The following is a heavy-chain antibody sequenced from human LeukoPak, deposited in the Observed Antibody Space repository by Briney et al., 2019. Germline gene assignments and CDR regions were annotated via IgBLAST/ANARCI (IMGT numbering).Heavy chain of an antibody. CDR1: DGSISGYY. J-gene: IGHJ2*01. D-gene: IGHD4-23*01. V-gene: IGHV4-59*08. Sequence: SETLSLTCTVSDGSISGYYWSWIRQPPGRRLEWISYIYYTGGTKYNPSLNSRVTISTDKSNDHFSLKLSSVTAADTAVYYCARRADYGGQDWYFDLWGRGTLVTVSS. CDR2: IYYTGGT. CDR3: ARRADYGGQDWYFDL.